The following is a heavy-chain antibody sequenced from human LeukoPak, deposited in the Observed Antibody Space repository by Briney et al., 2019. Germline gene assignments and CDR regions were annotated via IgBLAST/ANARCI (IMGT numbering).Heavy chain of an antibody. CDR2: ISWNRGSI. CDR1: GFTVNSYA. Sequence: GGSLRRSCAASGFTVNSYAMSWVRQAPGKGLEWVLGISWNRGSIVYAHSVKGSFSTARDNAKNPLYLQITRRRAGYTPSYCCAKDGSNELWSGYYPFDYGGQGTLVTV. J-gene: IGHJ4*02. V-gene: IGHV3-9*01. CDR3: AKDGSNELWSGYYPFDY. D-gene: IGHD3-3*01.